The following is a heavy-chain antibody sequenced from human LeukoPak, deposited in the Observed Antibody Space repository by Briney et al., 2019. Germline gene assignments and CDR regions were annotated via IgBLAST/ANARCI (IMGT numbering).Heavy chain of an antibody. CDR1: GGTFSSYA. J-gene: IGHJ4*02. Sequence: ASVKVSCKASGGTFSSYAISWVRQAPGQGLEWMGGIIPIFGTANYAQKFQGRVTITTDESTSTAYMELSSLRSEDTAVYYCARDNWNDGLYDYWGQGTLVTVSS. D-gene: IGHD1-1*01. CDR2: IIPIFGTA. V-gene: IGHV1-69*05. CDR3: ARDNWNDGLYDY.